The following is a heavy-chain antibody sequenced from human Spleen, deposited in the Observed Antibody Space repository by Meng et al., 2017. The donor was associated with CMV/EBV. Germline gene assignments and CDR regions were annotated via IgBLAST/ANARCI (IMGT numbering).Heavy chain of an antibody. D-gene: IGHD2-2*01. CDR1: GYDFKDYG. CDR3: ARDPDYSSTWGNY. Sequence: ASVKVSCKGSGYDFKDYGITWVRQAPGQGLEWMGWISAYNGNTEFAQRFRDRVTMTTDTSTSTAYMELRTPRSDDTAVYYCARDPDYSSTWGNYWGQGTLVTVSS. V-gene: IGHV1-18*04. CDR2: ISAYNGNT. J-gene: IGHJ4*02.